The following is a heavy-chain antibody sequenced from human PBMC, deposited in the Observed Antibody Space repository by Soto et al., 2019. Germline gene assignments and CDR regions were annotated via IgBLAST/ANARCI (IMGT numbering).Heavy chain of an antibody. CDR1: GVSISSGGYS. J-gene: IGHJ4*02. Sequence: PSETLSLTCAVSGVSISSGGYSWSWIRQPPGKGLEWIGYIYHSGSTYYNPSLKSRVTISVDRSKNQFSLKLSSVTAADTAVYYCASYDSSGYYYVDWGQGTLVTVSS. D-gene: IGHD3-22*01. CDR2: IYHSGST. CDR3: ASYDSSGYYYVD. V-gene: IGHV4-30-2*01.